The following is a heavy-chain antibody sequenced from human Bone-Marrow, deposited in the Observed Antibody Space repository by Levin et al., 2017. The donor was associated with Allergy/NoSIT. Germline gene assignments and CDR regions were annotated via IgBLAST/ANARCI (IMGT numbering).Heavy chain of an antibody. CDR1: GFTISSNY. J-gene: IGHJ3*02. CDR2: IYSGGST. D-gene: IGHD1-14*01. Sequence: PGGSLRLSCAASGFTISSNYMSWVRQAPGKGLEWVSVIYSGGSTYYADSVKGRFTISRDNSKNTLYLQMNSLRAEDTAVYYCARHIATTGLDAFDIWGQGTMVTVSS. V-gene: IGHV3-53*01. CDR3: ARHIATTGLDAFDI.